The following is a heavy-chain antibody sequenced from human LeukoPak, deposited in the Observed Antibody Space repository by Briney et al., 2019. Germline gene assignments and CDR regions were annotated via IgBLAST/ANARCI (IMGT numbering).Heavy chain of an antibody. CDR3: ARDPDTTSGLDAFDI. CDR1: GYTFTGYY. Sequence: GASVKVSCXASGYTFTGYYMHWVRQAPGQGLEWMGRINPNSGGTNYAQKFQGRVTMTRDTSISTAYMELSRLRSDDTAVYYCARDPDTTSGLDAFDIWGQGTMVTVSS. J-gene: IGHJ3*02. D-gene: IGHD5-18*01. CDR2: INPNSGGT. V-gene: IGHV1-2*06.